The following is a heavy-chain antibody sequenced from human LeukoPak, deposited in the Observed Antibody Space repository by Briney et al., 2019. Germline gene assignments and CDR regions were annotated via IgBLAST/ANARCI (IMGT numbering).Heavy chain of an antibody. Sequence: GGSLRLPCAASGFAFNNYAMSWVRQAPGKGLEWVSGINTSGGHTYFADSVKGRFTISRDNSKNTLYLQMNSLRAEDTAVYYCAKDDSRTLDHFDYWGQGALVTVSS. CDR3: AKDDSRTLDHFDY. V-gene: IGHV3-23*01. CDR1: GFAFNNYA. CDR2: INTSGGHT. D-gene: IGHD6-13*01. J-gene: IGHJ4*02.